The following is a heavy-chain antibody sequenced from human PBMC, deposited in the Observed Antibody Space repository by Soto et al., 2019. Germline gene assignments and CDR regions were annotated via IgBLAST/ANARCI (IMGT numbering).Heavy chain of an antibody. Sequence: GGSLRLSCAASGFTFSSYAMSWVRQAPGKGLEWVSAISGSGGRTYYADSGKGRFTISRENSKNTLYLQMNSLRAEDTAVYYCAKDWAYYYDSSGFPPGALDAFDIWGQGTMVTVSS. V-gene: IGHV3-23*01. CDR2: ISGSGGRT. CDR1: GFTFSSYA. D-gene: IGHD3-22*01. CDR3: AKDWAYYYDSSGFPPGALDAFDI. J-gene: IGHJ3*02.